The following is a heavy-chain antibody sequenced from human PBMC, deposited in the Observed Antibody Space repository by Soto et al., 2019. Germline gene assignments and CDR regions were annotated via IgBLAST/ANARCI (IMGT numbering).Heavy chain of an antibody. D-gene: IGHD1-26*01. Sequence: GASVKVSCKASGYTFTDYGFSWVRQAPGQGLEWMGWISGYSGDTDYAQILQGRITLTTDTSTSTAYMELRSLTSDDTAVYYCARVTATRHFDFWGLGTLVTASS. V-gene: IGHV1-18*04. J-gene: IGHJ4*02. CDR1: GYTFTDYG. CDR3: ARVTATRHFDF. CDR2: ISGYSGDT.